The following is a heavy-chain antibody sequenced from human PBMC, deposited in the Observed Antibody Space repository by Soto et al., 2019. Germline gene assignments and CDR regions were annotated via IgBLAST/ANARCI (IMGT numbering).Heavy chain of an antibody. Sequence: GGCLRLSCSASGFTFSSYAMHWVRQAPGKGLEYVSAISSNGGSTYYADSVKGRFTISIDNSKNTLYLQMSSVRAEDTAVYYCASIAAAGTENAFDIWGQGTMVTVSS. D-gene: IGHD6-13*01. V-gene: IGHV3-64D*08. CDR1: GFTFSSYA. J-gene: IGHJ3*02. CDR3: ASIAAAGTENAFDI. CDR2: ISSNGGST.